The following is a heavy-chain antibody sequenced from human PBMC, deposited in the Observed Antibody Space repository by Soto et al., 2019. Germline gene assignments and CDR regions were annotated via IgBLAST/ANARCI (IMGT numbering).Heavy chain of an antibody. CDR3: SRIVPGGFWELLGMDV. CDR1: GGTFSSYT. J-gene: IGHJ6*02. V-gene: IGHV1-69*02. Sequence: QVQLVQSGAEVKKPGSSVKVSCKASGGTFSSYTISWVRQAPGQGLEWLGRIIPILGIANYAQKFQGRVTITADKSTSTAYMELSSLRSEDTAVYYCSRIVPGGFWELLGMDVWGQGTTVTVSS. D-gene: IGHD3-10*01. CDR2: IIPILGIA.